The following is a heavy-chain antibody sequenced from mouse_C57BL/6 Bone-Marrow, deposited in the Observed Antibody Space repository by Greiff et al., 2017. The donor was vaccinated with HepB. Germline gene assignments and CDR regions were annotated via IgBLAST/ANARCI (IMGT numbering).Heavy chain of an antibody. D-gene: IGHD1-1*01. CDR1: GYTFTSYW. J-gene: IGHJ2*01. V-gene: IGHV1-5*01. CDR2: IYPGNSDT. Sequence: EVQLQQSGTVLARPGASVKMSCKTSGYTFTSYWMHWVKQRPGQGLEWIGAIYPGNSDTSYNQKFKGKAKLTAVTSASTAYMELSSLTNEDSAVYYCTGFYYYGSSYYVYFDYWGQGTTLTVSS. CDR3: TGFYYYGSSYYVYFDY.